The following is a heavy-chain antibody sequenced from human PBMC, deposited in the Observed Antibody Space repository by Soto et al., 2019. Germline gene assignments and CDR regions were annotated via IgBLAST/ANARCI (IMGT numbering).Heavy chain of an antibody. V-gene: IGHV3-64D*06. CDR2: ISTHGDRI. D-gene: IGHD6-19*01. J-gene: IGHJ4*02. Sequence: GGSLRLSCSASGFTFSTSYMHWVRQAPGKGLEYVSAISTHGDRIYYADSVKGRFTITSDNSKSTLFLQMTSLRPADTAMYYCAKVLDSSGWYYYDYWGQGVLVTVPQ. CDR3: AKVLDSSGWYYYDY. CDR1: GFTFSTSY.